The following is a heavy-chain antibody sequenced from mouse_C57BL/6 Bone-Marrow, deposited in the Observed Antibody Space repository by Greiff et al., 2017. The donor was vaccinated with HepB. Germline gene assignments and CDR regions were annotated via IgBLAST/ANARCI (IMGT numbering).Heavy chain of an antibody. CDR1: GFTFSDFY. CDR2: SRNKANDYTT. CDR3: ARDAHYPGVYFDV. D-gene: IGHD1-2*01. J-gene: IGHJ1*03. Sequence: EVHLVESGGGLVQSGRSLRLSCATSGFTFSDFYMEWVRQAPGKGLEWIAASRNKANDYTTEYSASVKGRFIVSRDTSQSILYLQMNALRAEDTAIYYCARDAHYPGVYFDVWGTGTTVTVSS. V-gene: IGHV7-1*01.